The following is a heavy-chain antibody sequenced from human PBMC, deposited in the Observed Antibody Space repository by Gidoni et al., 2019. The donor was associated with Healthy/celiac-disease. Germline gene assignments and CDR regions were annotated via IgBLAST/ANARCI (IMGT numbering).Heavy chain of an antibody. CDR2: IYYSGST. Sequence: QLQLQESGPGLVKPSETLSLTCTVSGGSISSSSYYWGWIRQPPGKGLEWIGSIYYSGSTYYNPSLKSRVTISVDTSKTQFSLKLSSVTAADTAVYYCARTYYDFWSGYYGYYFDYWGQGTLVTVSS. CDR1: GGSISSSSYY. CDR3: ARTYYDFWSGYYGYYFDY. V-gene: IGHV4-39*01. J-gene: IGHJ4*02. D-gene: IGHD3-3*01.